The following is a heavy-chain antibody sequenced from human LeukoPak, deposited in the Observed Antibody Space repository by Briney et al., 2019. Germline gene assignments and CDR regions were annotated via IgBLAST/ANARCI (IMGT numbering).Heavy chain of an antibody. CDR2: INHSGST. Sequence: SETLSLPCGVYGGVFSGYYWKWIRQPPGKGLEWIGDINHSGSTNYNPSLKSRVTISVDTSKNQFSLKLASVTAADTAVYYCARGPSIADPIDYWGQGTLVTVSS. CDR3: ARGPSIADPIDY. J-gene: IGHJ4*02. CDR1: GGVFSGYY. D-gene: IGHD6-6*01. V-gene: IGHV4-34*01.